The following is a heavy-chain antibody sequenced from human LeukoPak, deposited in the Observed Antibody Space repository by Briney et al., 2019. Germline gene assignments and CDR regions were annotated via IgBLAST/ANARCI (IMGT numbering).Heavy chain of an antibody. D-gene: IGHD6-13*01. CDR3: ASPAAGTLTPVFDY. CDR1: GYTFTDYY. Sequence: ASVKVSCKASGYTFTDYYMHWVRQAPGQGLEWMGWINPDNGDTNYAQKFHGSVTMTRDTSISTIYMELSRLRSDDTAVYYCASPAAGTLTPVFDYWGQGTLVTVSS. V-gene: IGHV1-2*02. CDR2: INPDNGDT. J-gene: IGHJ4*02.